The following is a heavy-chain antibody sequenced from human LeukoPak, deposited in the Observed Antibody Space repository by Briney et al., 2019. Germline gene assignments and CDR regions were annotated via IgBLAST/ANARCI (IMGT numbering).Heavy chain of an antibody. CDR2: ISRGSRII. J-gene: IGHJ4*02. D-gene: IGHD1-26*01. CDR3: ARNPAGIGDY. CDR1: GFTFSTYN. V-gene: IGHV3-48*02. Sequence: GGSLRLSCAASGFTFSTYNMNWVRQARGKGLEWVSFISRGSRIIYYADPVKGLYTLSRDNAKNSLYLQMNSLTDEHTSVYYCARNPAGIGDYGGQGTVVSVP.